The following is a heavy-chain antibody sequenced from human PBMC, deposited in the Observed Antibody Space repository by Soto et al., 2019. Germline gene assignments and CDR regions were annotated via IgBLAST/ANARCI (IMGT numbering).Heavy chain of an antibody. CDR3: AKATKPDVAGTRSYYCYGMDV. V-gene: IGHV3-23*01. CDR1: GFTFSSYA. CDR2: ISGSGGST. Sequence: PGGPLRLPWAASGFTFSSYAMSRVSQAPGKGLEWVAAISGSGGSTYYADSVKGRFTISRDNSKNTLYLQMNSLRAEDTAVYYCAKATKPDVAGTRSYYCYGMDVWGQGTTVTVS. D-gene: IGHD6-19*01. J-gene: IGHJ6*01.